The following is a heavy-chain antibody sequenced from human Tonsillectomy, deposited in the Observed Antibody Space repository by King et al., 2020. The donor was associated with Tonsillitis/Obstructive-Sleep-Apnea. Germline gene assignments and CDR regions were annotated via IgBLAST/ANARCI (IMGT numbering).Heavy chain of an antibody. CDR2: IGASGSNT. D-gene: IGHD3-16*01. J-gene: IGHJ6*03. Sequence: VQLVESGGGLVQPGGSLRLSCAASGFTFSSYAMSWVRQSPGKGLEWVSGIGASGSNTYYADSVKGRFTISRDNSKNTLYLQMNSPSVEDTAVYSCAKVLLGYYHYMDVWGNGTTVTVSS. CDR1: GFTFSSYA. V-gene: IGHV3-23*04. CDR3: AKVLLGYYHYMDV.